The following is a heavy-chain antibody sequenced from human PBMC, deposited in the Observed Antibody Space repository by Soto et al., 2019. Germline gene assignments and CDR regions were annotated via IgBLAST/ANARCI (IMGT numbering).Heavy chain of an antibody. Sequence: LSLTCTVSGGSISSGDYYWSWIRQPPGKGLEWIGYIYYSGSTYYNPSLKSRVTISVDTSKNQFSLKLSSVTAADTAVYYCARDYGGNSVFFYWGQGTLVTVSS. CDR2: IYYSGST. CDR1: GGSISSGDYY. V-gene: IGHV4-30-4*01. D-gene: IGHD4-17*01. CDR3: ARDYGGNSVFFY. J-gene: IGHJ4*02.